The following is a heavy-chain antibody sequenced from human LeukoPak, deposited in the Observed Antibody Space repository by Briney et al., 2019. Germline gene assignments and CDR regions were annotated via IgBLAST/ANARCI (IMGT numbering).Heavy chain of an antibody. Sequence: NPSETLSLTCTVSGGSISSSSYYWGWIRQPPGKGLEWIGSIYYSGSTYYNPSLKSRVTISVDTSKNQFSLKLSSVTAADTAVYYCARPRAMITFGGVIAPDAFDIWGQGTVVTVSS. J-gene: IGHJ3*02. CDR2: IYYSGST. V-gene: IGHV4-39*01. D-gene: IGHD3-16*02. CDR3: ARPRAMITFGGVIAPDAFDI. CDR1: GGSISSSSYY.